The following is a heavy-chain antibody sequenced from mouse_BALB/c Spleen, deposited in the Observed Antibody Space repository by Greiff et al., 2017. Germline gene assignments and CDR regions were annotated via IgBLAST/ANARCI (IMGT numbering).Heavy chain of an antibody. J-gene: IGHJ3*01. CDR1: GFTFSSYA. CDR2: ISSGGST. CDR3: ARTDGSSWFAY. D-gene: IGHD2-3*01. V-gene: IGHV5-6-5*01. Sequence: EVKVEESGGGLVKPGGSLKLSCAASGFTFSSYAMSWVRQTPEKRLEWVASISSGGSTYYPDSVKGRFTISRDNARNILYLQMSSLRSEDTAMYYCARTDGSSWFAYWGQGTLVTVSA.